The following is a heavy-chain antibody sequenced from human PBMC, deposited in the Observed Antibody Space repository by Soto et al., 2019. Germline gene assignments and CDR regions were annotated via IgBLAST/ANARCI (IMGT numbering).Heavy chain of an antibody. CDR3: AGGWVGSGYGP. V-gene: IGHV1-18*01. CDR1: GYTFINYG. CDR2: ITPYNGNP. D-gene: IGHD5-12*01. J-gene: IGHJ4*02. Sequence: QVQLVQSGAEVKKPGASVKVSCKASGYTFINYGINWVRQAPGQGLEWMGWITPYNGNPNYTQKLQGRGTMTTDTATSTAYMELRSLRSDDTAVYYCAGGWVGSGYGPWAQGTLVTVSS.